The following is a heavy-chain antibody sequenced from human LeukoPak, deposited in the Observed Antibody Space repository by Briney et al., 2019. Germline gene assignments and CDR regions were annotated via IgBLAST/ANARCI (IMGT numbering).Heavy chain of an antibody. CDR2: INTNTGKP. Sequence: GASVKVSCKSSGYIFTSYALNWVRQPPGQGLEGMGWINTNTGKPTYAQGFTGRLVFPLDSSVSTAYLQISSLKAEDTAVYYCARGGIPYYYYMDVWGKGNTVTVSS. CDR3: ARGGIPYYYYMDV. V-gene: IGHV7-4-1*02. J-gene: IGHJ6*03. CDR1: GYIFTSYA. D-gene: IGHD3-16*01.